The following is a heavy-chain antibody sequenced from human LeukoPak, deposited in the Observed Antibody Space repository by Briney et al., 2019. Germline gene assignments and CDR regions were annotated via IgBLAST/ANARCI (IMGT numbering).Heavy chain of an antibody. V-gene: IGHV4-59*08. CDR2: IYYSGST. Sequence: SETLSLTCTVSGGSISSYYWSWIRQPAGKGLEWIGYIYYSGSTNYNPSLKSRVTISVDTSKNQFSLKLSSVTAADTAVYYCARQYDILTGYYMAAFDIWGQGTMVTVSS. J-gene: IGHJ3*02. D-gene: IGHD3-9*01. CDR3: ARQYDILTGYYMAAFDI. CDR1: GGSISSYY.